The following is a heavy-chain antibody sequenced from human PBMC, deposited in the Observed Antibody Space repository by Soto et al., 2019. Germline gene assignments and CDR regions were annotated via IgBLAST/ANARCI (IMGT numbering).Heavy chain of an antibody. CDR3: ARGLADMARVRGVIIRTRGEFDY. V-gene: IGHV4-34*01. J-gene: IGHJ4*02. D-gene: IGHD3-10*01. Sequence: PSETLSLTCAVYGGSFSGYYWSWIRQPPGKGLEWIGEINHSGSTNYNPSLKSRVTISVDTSKNQFSLKLSSVTAADTAVYYCARGLADMARVRGVIIRTRGEFDYWGQGTLVTVSS. CDR2: INHSGST. CDR1: GGSFSGYY.